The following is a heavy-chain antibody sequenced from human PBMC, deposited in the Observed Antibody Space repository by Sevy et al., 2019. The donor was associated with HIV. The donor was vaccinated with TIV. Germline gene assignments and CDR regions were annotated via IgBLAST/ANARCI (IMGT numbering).Heavy chain of an antibody. D-gene: IGHD6-13*01. CDR2: TSGRGGMT. J-gene: IGHJ4*02. CDR3: AREGDQQPFDY. Sequence: GGSLRLSCAASGFTFSTYAMNWVRRAPGKGLEWVSATSGRGGMTYYVDSVKGRFTISRDNSKNTLYLQMNSLRAEDTAVYYCAREGDQQPFDYWGQGTLVTVSS. CDR1: GFTFSTYA. V-gene: IGHV3-23*01.